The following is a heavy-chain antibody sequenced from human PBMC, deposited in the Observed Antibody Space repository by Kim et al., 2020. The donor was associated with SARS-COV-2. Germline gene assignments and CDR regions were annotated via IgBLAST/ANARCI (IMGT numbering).Heavy chain of an antibody. V-gene: IGHV3-49*02. Sequence: VKGRFTISRDDSKSIAYLQMNSLKTEDTAVYYCTRDGVLRSTSYYYGMDVWGQGTTVTVSS. D-gene: IGHD2-8*01. CDR3: TRDGVLRSTSYYYGMDV. J-gene: IGHJ6*02.